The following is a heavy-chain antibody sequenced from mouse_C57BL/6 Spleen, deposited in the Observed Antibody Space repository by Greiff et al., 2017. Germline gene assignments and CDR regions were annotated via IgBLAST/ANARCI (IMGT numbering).Heavy chain of an antibody. Sequence: VQLQQSGAELVKPGASVKISCTASGYAFSSYWMNWVQQRPGKGLAWIGQIYPGDGGTNYNGKFKGKATLTADKSSSTAYMQLSSLTSEESAVYVCARSSLYGTTRGFDYWGQGTTLTVSS. V-gene: IGHV1-80*01. CDR1: GYAFSSYW. D-gene: IGHD1-1*01. CDR2: IYPGDGGT. J-gene: IGHJ2*01. CDR3: ARSSLYGTTRGFDY.